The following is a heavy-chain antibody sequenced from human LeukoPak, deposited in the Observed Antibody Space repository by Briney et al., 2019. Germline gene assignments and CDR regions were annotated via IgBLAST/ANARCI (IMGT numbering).Heavy chain of an antibody. CDR2: ITSSASTI. J-gene: IGHJ4*02. Sequence: GGSLRLSCAASGFTVSSNYMTWVRQAPGKVLEWDSYITSSASTIYYADSVKGRFTIARDNAKNSLYLQMNSLRAEDTAVYYCARALTYHSSGYRWWGMIDYRGQGTLVTVSS. CDR1: GFTVSSNY. V-gene: IGHV3-48*03. D-gene: IGHD3-22*01. CDR3: ARALTYHSSGYRWWGMIDY.